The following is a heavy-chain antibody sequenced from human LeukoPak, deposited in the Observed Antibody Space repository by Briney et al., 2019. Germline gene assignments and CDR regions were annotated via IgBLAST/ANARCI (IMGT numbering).Heavy chain of an antibody. CDR3: ARATDNSESAFDI. CDR1: GFTFDDYA. D-gene: IGHD1-1*01. CDR2: ISWNSGSI. Sequence: GGSLRLSCAASGFTFDDYAMHWVRQAPGKGLEWVSGISWNSGSIGYADSVKGRFTISRDNAKNSLYLQMNSLRAEDTAVYYCARATDNSESAFDIWGQGTMVTVSS. J-gene: IGHJ3*02. V-gene: IGHV3-9*01.